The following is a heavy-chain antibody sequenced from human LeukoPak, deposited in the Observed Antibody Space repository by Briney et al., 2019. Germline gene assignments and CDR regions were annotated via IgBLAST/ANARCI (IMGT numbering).Heavy chain of an antibody. CDR3: ARDLGYSGFDWAP. D-gene: IGHD5-12*01. CDR1: GGSISSYY. V-gene: IGHV4-59*12. Sequence: SETLSVTCTVSGGSISSYYWSWIRQPPGKGLEWIGYIYYSGSTNYNPSLKSRVTISVDTSKNQFSLNLTSVTAADAAVYYCARDLGYSGFDWAPWGQGTLVTVSS. J-gene: IGHJ5*02. CDR2: IYYSGST.